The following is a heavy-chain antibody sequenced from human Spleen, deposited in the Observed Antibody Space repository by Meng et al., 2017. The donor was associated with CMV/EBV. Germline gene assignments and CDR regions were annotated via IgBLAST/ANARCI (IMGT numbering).Heavy chain of an antibody. V-gene: IGHV3-74*03. D-gene: IGHD1-7*01. CDR1: GFTFSNYW. Sequence: EGELVESGGSLIHPGGSLRLSCAGSGFTFSNYWMHWMRQAPGKGLMWVSRINIDGSKTTHADSVKGRFTISRDNAKNTVYLQMNSLRAEDTAVYYCTRDLHWNSVDYWGQGTLVTVSS. CDR3: TRDLHWNSVDY. CDR2: INIDGSKT. J-gene: IGHJ4*02.